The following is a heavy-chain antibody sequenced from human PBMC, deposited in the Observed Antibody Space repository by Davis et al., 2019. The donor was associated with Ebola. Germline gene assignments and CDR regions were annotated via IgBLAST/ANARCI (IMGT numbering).Heavy chain of an antibody. CDR1: GGSISSSSYY. Sequence: MPSETLSLTCTVSGGSISSSSYYWGWIRQPPGKGLEWIGSIHYSGSTYYNPSLKSRVTISVDTSKNQVSLKLSSVTAADTAVYYCARHVSSGWYYRWYFDLWGRGTLVTVSS. CDR3: ARHVSSGWYYRWYFDL. V-gene: IGHV4-39*01. CDR2: IHYSGST. J-gene: IGHJ2*01. D-gene: IGHD6-19*01.